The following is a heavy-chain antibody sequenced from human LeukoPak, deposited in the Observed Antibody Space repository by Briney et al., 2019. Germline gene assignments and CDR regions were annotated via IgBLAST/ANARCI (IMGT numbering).Heavy chain of an antibody. Sequence: EAGGSLRLSCAASGSTFSGHWLAWVRQAPGKGLEWVASIKEDGREYYYADSVKGRFTISRDNAKNTLYLQMNRLRVDDTAVYHCAREWYEYGGESGGYWGQGTLVTVSS. CDR3: AREWYEYGGESGGY. J-gene: IGHJ4*02. CDR1: GSTFSGHW. V-gene: IGHV3-7*01. D-gene: IGHD4-23*01. CDR2: IKEDGREY.